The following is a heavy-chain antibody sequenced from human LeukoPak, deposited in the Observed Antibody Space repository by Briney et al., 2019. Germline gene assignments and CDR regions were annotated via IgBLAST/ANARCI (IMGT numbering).Heavy chain of an antibody. CDR3: ARHQWHYYYYMGA. CDR2: IYYSGDT. V-gene: IGHV4-39*01. CDR1: GGSISSSSYY. Sequence: SETLSLTCTVSGGSISSSSYYWGWIRHPPGKGLEWIGSIYYSGDTYYNPSLKSRRVTISVDTSKNQFSLRLSSVTAADTAVYYCARHQWHYYYYMGAWGKGSTVTVSS. D-gene: IGHD6-19*01. J-gene: IGHJ6*03.